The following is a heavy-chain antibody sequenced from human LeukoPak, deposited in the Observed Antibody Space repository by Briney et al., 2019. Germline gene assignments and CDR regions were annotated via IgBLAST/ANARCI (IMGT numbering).Heavy chain of an antibody. D-gene: IGHD2-15*01. CDR2: INPNSGGT. CDR1: GGTFSSYA. CDR3: ARDPYISSGPDGMDV. Sequence: ASVKVSCKASGGTFSSYAISWVRQAPGQGLEWMGRINPNSGGTNYAQKFQGRVTMTRDTSINTAYMELSSLRSDDTTVYFCARDPYISSGPDGMDVWGQGTTVTVSS. V-gene: IGHV1-2*06. J-gene: IGHJ6*02.